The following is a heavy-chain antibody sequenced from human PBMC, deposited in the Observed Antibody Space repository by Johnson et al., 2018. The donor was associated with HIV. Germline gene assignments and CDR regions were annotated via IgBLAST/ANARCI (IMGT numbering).Heavy chain of an antibody. D-gene: IGHD7-27*01. V-gene: IGHV3-30-3*02. CDR2: VSFDGSNK. Sequence: VQLVESGGGVVQPGRSLRLSCAASEFTFSTYAMHWVRQAPGKGLEWVASVSFDGSNKYYADSVKGRFTISRDNSKNTLYLQMNSLRAEDTAVYYCAKSPLGRLREGAFDIWGQGTMVTVSS. CDR3: AKSPLGRLREGAFDI. CDR1: EFTFSTYA. J-gene: IGHJ3*02.